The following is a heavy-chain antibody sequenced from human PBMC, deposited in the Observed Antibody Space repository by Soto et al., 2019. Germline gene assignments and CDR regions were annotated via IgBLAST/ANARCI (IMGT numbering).Heavy chain of an antibody. Sequence: PGGSLRLSCAASGFTFSSYAMSWVRQAPGKGLEWVSAISGSGGSTYYADSVKGRFTISRDNSKNTLYLQMNSLRAEDTAVYYCAKVGYCSGGSCYLGWDAFDIWGQGTMVTVSS. CDR2: ISGSGGST. CDR3: AKVGYCSGGSCYLGWDAFDI. D-gene: IGHD2-15*01. CDR1: GFTFSSYA. V-gene: IGHV3-23*01. J-gene: IGHJ3*02.